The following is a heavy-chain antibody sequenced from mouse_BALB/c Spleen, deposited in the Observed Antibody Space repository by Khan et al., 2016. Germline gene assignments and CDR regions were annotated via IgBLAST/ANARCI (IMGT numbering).Heavy chain of an antibody. CDR2: ISYSGNT. CDR3: AGIYGGDFDY. Sequence: EVQLQESGPGLVKPSQSLSLTCTVTGYSITSDYAWNWIRQFPGNKLEWMGYISYSGNTKYNPSLKSRISITRDTSKNPFFLQLNSVTTEDPATXYCAGIYGGDFDYWGQGTTLTVSS. V-gene: IGHV3-2*02. J-gene: IGHJ2*01. CDR1: GYSITSDYA. D-gene: IGHD1-1*01.